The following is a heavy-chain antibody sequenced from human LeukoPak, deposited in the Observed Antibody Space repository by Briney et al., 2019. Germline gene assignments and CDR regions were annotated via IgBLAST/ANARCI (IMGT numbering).Heavy chain of an antibody. D-gene: IGHD3-3*01. Sequence: GGSLRLSCAASGFIFSSYEMNWVRQAPGKGLEWISYISSSSSSIYYADSVKGRFTISRDNAKKSLYLQMNSLRAEDTAVYYCARRRSRFGVVIIPYDYWGQGSLVTVSS. V-gene: IGHV3-48*03. J-gene: IGHJ4*02. CDR1: GFIFSSYE. CDR3: ARRRSRFGVVIIPYDY. CDR2: ISSSSSSI.